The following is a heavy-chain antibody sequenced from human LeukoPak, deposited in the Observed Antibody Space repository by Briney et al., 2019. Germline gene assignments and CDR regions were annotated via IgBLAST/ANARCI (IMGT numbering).Heavy chain of an antibody. J-gene: IGHJ3*02. CDR2: IYYSGST. Sequence: PSETLSLTCTVSGYSISSGYYWGWIRQPPGKGLEWIGSIYYSGSTYYNPSLKSRVTISVDTSKNQFSLKLSSVTAADTAVYYCARLTPAFDIWGQGTMVTVSS. V-gene: IGHV4-38-2*02. CDR1: GYSISSGYY. CDR3: ARLTPAFDI.